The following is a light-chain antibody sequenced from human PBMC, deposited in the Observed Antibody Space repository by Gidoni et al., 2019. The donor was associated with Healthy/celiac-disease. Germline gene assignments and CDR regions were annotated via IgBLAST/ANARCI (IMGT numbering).Light chain of an antibody. V-gene: IGLV1-44*01. CDR3: AAWDDSLNGFYV. Sequence: QSVLTQPPSASGTPGQWVTISCSGSSSNIGSNNVNWYQQLPGTAPKLLIYSNNQRPSGVPDRFSGSKSGTSASLAISGLQSEDEADYYCAAWDDSLNGFYVFGTGTKVTVL. J-gene: IGLJ1*01. CDR2: SNN. CDR1: SSNIGSNN.